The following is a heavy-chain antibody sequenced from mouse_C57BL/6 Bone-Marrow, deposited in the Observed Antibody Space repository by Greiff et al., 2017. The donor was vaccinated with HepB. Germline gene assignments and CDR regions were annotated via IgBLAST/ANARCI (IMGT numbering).Heavy chain of an antibody. CDR3: ARRDYRYFDV. D-gene: IGHD1-1*02. Sequence: EVKLQESGPELVKPGASVKIPCKASGYTFTAYNMDWVKQSHGKSLEWIGDINPNNGGTNYNQKFKGKATLTVDKSSSTAYMELRSLTSEDTAVYYCARRDYRYFDVWGTGTTVTVSA. CDR2: INPNNGGT. V-gene: IGHV1-18*01. CDR1: GYTFTAYN. J-gene: IGHJ1*03.